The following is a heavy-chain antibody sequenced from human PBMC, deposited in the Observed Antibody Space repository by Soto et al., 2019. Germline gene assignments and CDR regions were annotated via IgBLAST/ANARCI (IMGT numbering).Heavy chain of an antibody. CDR3: AREKGGYDYLYGMGV. D-gene: IGHD5-12*01. CDR2: IYYSGTT. Sequence: PSETLSLTCTVSGGSISSYYWSWIRQPPGKGLEWIGYIYYSGTTNYNPSLKSRVTISIDTSKNQFSLKLSSVTAADTAVYYFAREKGGYDYLYGMGVWGQGTTVTVSS. V-gene: IGHV4-59*01. J-gene: IGHJ6*02. CDR1: GGSISSYY.